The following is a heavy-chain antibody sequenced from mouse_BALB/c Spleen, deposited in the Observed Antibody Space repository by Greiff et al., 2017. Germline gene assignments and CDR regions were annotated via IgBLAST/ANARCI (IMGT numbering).Heavy chain of an antibody. D-gene: IGHD2-13*01. CDR1: GYTFTSYW. CDR3: ARGDY. J-gene: IGHJ3*01. Sequence: VQLQQPGAELVKPGASVKLSCKASGYTFTSYWMHWVKQRPGQGLEWIGEINPSNGRTNYNEKFKSKATLTVDKSSSTAYMQLSSLTSEDSAVYYCARGDYWGQGTLVTVSA. CDR2: INPSNGRT. V-gene: IGHV1S81*02.